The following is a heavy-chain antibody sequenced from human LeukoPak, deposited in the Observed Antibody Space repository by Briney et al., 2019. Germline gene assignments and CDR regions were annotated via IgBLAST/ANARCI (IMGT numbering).Heavy chain of an antibody. V-gene: IGHV1-69*05. J-gene: IGHJ6*03. D-gene: IGHD3-10*01. Sequence: SVKVSCKASGGTFSSYAISWVRQAPGQGLEWMGGIIPIFGTANYAQKFQGRVTITTDESTSTVYMELSSLRSEDTAVYYCARDRGSGSYYYMDVWGKGTTVTVSS. CDR2: IIPIFGTA. CDR3: ARDRGSGSYYYMDV. CDR1: GGTFSSYA.